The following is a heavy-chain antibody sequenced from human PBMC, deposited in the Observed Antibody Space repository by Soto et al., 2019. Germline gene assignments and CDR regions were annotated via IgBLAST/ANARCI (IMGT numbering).Heavy chain of an antibody. CDR1: GGSISSYY. J-gene: IGHJ4*02. CDR2: IYYSGST. CDR3: ARDNGCSHRYTLDH. D-gene: IGHD3-16*02. Sequence: SETLSLTCTVSGGSISSYYWSWIRQPPGKGLEWIGYIYYSGSTNYNPSLKSRVTISVDTSKNQFSLKLSSVTAADTAVYYCARDNGCSHRYTLDHWGQGTLDTGSA. V-gene: IGHV4-59*01.